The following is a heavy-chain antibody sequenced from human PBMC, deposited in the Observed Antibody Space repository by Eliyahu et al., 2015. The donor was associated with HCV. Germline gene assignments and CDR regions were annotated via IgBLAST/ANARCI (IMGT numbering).Heavy chain of an antibody. J-gene: IGHJ4*02. CDR3: ASHIAVAGADY. CDR2: ISAYNGNX. CDR1: GYXFTSYG. Sequence: QVQLVQSGAXVKKPGASVKVSCKASGYXFTSYGISWVRQAPGQXLEWMGWISAYNGNXNXAQKLXGRVXMTTXXSTSTAYMELRSLRSDDTAVYYCASHIAVAGADYWGQGTLVTVSS. D-gene: IGHD6-19*01. V-gene: IGHV1-18*01.